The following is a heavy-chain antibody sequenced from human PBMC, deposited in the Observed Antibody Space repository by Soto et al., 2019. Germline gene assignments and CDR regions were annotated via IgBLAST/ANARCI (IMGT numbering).Heavy chain of an antibody. D-gene: IGHD6-19*01. CDR2: IYYSGST. Sequence: SEPLSLPCTVSGGSISSADYYWHWLRPPPGKGLEWIGCIYYSGSTYSNPAVKSRVTLSVDTSKNQCSLKLSSVTAADTAVYYCARAWFGWAESDNWFDPWGQGTRVTVSS. J-gene: IGHJ5*02. CDR3: ARAWFGWAESDNWFDP. CDR1: GGSISSADYY. V-gene: IGHV4-30-4*01.